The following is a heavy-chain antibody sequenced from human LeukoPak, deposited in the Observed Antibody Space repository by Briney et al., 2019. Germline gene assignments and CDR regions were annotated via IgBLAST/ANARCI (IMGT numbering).Heavy chain of an antibody. CDR1: GGSFSGYY. J-gene: IGHJ4*02. CDR2: INHSGST. Sequence: PSETLSLTCAVYGGSFSGYYWSWIRQPPGKGLEWMGEINHSGSTNYNPSLKSRVTISVDTSKNQFSLQLSSVTAADTAVSYCARGIVATMAFDYWGQGTLVTVSS. D-gene: IGHD5-12*01. V-gene: IGHV4-34*01. CDR3: ARGIVATMAFDY.